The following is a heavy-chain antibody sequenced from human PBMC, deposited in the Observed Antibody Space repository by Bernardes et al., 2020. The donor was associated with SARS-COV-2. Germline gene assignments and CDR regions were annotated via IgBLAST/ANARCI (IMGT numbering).Heavy chain of an antibody. CDR1: GFTFSSYW. CDR3: ARDPRCSGGSCYSPSFDY. Sequence: GSLRLSCAASGFTFSSYWMSWVRQAPGKGLEWVANIKQDGSEKYYVDSVKGRFTISRDNAKNSLYLQMNSLRAEDTAVYYCARDPRCSGGSCYSPSFDYWGQGTLVTVSS. CDR2: IKQDGSEK. J-gene: IGHJ4*02. V-gene: IGHV3-7*04. D-gene: IGHD2-15*01.